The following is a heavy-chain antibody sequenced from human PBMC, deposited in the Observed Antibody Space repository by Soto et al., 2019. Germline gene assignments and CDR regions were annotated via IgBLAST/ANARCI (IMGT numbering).Heavy chain of an antibody. CDR3: AHRDYGDYYYYCGMDV. D-gene: IGHD4-17*01. CDR1: GFSLSTSGVG. J-gene: IGHJ6*02. V-gene: IGHV2-5*01. Sequence: QITLKESGPTLVKPTQTLTLTCTFSGFSLSTSGVGVGWIRQPPGKALEWLALIYWNDDKRYSPSLKSRLTITQDTSKNQVVLTMTNMDPVDTATYYCAHRDYGDYYYYCGMDVWGQGTTVTVSS. CDR2: IYWNDDK.